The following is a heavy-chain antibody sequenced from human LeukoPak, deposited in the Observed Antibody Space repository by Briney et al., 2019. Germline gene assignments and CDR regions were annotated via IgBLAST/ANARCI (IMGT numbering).Heavy chain of an antibody. V-gene: IGHV3-21*01. CDR2: ISSSSSYI. CDR1: GFTFSTFA. D-gene: IGHD5-12*01. Sequence: GGSLRLSCAASGFTFSTFAMIWVRQPPGKGLEWVSSISSSSSYIYYADSVKGRFTISRDNAKNSLYLQMNSLRAEDTAVYYCARESGDIVATKDYWGQGTLVTVSS. J-gene: IGHJ4*02. CDR3: ARESGDIVATKDY.